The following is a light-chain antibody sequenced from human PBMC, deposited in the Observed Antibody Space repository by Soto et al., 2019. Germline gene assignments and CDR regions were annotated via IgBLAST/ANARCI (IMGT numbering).Light chain of an antibody. V-gene: IGKV3D-15*01. J-gene: IGKJ1*01. CDR1: QSVSIY. CDR3: QQYNSYWT. CDR2: GAS. Sequence: IVLTQSPATLSLSPVERATLSFRASQSVSIYLAWYQQRPGQPPRILIFGASGRATGIPDRFSGSGSGTEFTLTISSLQPDDFATYYCQQYNSYWTFGQGTKGDIK.